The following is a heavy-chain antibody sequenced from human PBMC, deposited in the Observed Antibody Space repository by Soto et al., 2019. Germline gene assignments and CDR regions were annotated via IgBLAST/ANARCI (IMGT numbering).Heavy chain of an antibody. V-gene: IGHV3-48*01. CDR2: ISSSSTI. D-gene: IGHD2-2*01. CDR1: GFTFSSYS. CDR3: AREMRDIVVVPAAIFAFDI. Sequence: GGSLRLSCAASGFTFSSYSMNWVRQAPGKGLEWVSYISSSSTIYYADSVKGRFTISRDNAKNSLYLQMNSLRAEDTAVYYCAREMRDIVVVPAAIFAFDIWGQGTMVTVSS. J-gene: IGHJ3*02.